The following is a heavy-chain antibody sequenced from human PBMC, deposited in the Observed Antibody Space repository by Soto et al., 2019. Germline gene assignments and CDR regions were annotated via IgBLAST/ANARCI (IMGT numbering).Heavy chain of an antibody. CDR3: AREERGYSGYDQYYYYGMDV. D-gene: IGHD5-12*01. J-gene: IGHJ6*02. CDR2: ISSSSSYI. CDR1: GFTFSSYS. Sequence: EVQLVESGGGLVKPGGSLRLSCAASGFTFSSYSMNWVRQAPGKGLEWVSSISSSSSYIYYADSVKGRFTISRDNAKNSLYLQMNSLRAEDTAVYYCAREERGYSGYDQYYYYGMDVWGQGTTVTVSS. V-gene: IGHV3-21*01.